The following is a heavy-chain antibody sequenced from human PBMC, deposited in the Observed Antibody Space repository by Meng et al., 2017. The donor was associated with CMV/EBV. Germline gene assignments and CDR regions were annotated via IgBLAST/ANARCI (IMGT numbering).Heavy chain of an antibody. D-gene: IGHD2-2*02. CDR1: GYSISSGYY. CDR2: IYHSGST. J-gene: IGHJ6*02. CDR3: AREGDCSSTSCYNYYYYGMDV. V-gene: IGHV4-38-2*02. Sequence: GSLRLSCTVSGYSISSGYYWGWIRQPPGKGLEWIGSIYHSGSTYYNPSLKSRVTISVDTSKNQFSLKLSSVTAADTAVYYCAREGDCSSTSCYNYYYYGMDVRGQGTTVTVSS.